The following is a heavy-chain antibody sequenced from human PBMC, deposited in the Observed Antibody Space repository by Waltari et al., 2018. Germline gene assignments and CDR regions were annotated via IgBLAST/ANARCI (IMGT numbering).Heavy chain of an antibody. Sequence: QVQMVQSGAEVKKPGASVKVSCQASGYTFTCYYLQRVRQAPGKVLAWMGWSNPNSGGTNYAQKFQGRVTITRDTSISTAYMELSRLRSEDTAVYYCARARRGYCTGGVCSTGFDPWGQGTLVTVSS. D-gene: IGHD2-8*02. CDR3: ARARRGYCTGGVCSTGFDP. V-gene: IGHV1-2*02. CDR2: SNPNSGGT. J-gene: IGHJ5*02. CDR1: GYTFTCYY.